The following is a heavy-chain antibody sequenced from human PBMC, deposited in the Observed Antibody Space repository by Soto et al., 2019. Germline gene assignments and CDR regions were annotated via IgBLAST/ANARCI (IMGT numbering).Heavy chain of an antibody. V-gene: IGHV5-10-1*01. Sequence: ASVKVSCKASGYNFTSYWISWVRQMPGKGLEWMGRIDPSDSYTNYSPSFQGHVTISADKSISTAYLQWSSLKASDTAMYYCAREVSRYYGMDVWGQGTTVTVSS. CDR2: IDPSDSYT. J-gene: IGHJ6*02. CDR1: GYNFTSYW. CDR3: AREVSRYYGMDV.